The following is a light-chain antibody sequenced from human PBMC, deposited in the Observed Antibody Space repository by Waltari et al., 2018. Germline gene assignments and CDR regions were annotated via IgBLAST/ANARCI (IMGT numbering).Light chain of an antibody. Sequence: EIVFTQSPVTLSLSPGEVATLSCKTSQSVGDFLAWYQRRPGQAPRLLISDASLRAAGIPARFSGSGSGTDFTLTISSLESEDSAVYFCQQRNSWPLTFGPGTTV. J-gene: IGKJ3*01. CDR2: DAS. CDR3: QQRNSWPLT. V-gene: IGKV3-11*01. CDR1: QSVGDF.